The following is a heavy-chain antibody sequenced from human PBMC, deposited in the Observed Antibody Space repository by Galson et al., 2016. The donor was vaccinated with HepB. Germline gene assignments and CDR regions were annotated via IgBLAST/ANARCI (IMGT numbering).Heavy chain of an antibody. V-gene: IGHV1-3*01. Sequence: SVKVSCKASGYTFASSGMHWVRQAPGQRLEWMGWINGGAGNRTYSQKFQGRVTITRDSSDSKAYMELSSLRTEYTAVYYCGSKGLDPWGQGTLVTVSS. CDR3: GSKGLDP. J-gene: IGHJ5*02. CDR1: GYTFASSG. CDR2: INGGAGNR.